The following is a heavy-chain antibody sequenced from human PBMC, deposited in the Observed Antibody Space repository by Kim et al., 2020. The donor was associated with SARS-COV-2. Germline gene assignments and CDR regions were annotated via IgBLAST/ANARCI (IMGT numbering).Heavy chain of an antibody. J-gene: IGHJ4*02. CDR2: INHSGST. CDR3: ASRNYYDSSGHDY. V-gene: IGHV4-34*01. Sequence: SETLSLTCAVYGGSFSGYYWSWIRQPPGKGLEWIGEINHSGSTNYNPSLKSRVTISVDTSKNQFSLKLSSVTAADTAVYYCASRNYYDSSGHDYWGQGT. CDR1: GGSFSGYY. D-gene: IGHD3-22*01.